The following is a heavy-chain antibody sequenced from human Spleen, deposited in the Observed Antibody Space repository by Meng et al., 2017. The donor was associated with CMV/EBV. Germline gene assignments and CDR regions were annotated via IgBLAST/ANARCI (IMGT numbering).Heavy chain of an antibody. Sequence: GGSLRLSCAASGFTFEDFAMHWARQTPGEGLEWLSGMSGNTGFIGYADSVKGRFTISRDNAKKTLSLQMDTLRTEDTALYYCVKGGGERVTFDAMDVWGQGTTVTVSS. D-gene: IGHD2-21*02. CDR3: VKGGGERVTFDAMDV. J-gene: IGHJ6*02. CDR1: GFTFEDFA. CDR2: MSGNTGFI. V-gene: IGHV3-9*01.